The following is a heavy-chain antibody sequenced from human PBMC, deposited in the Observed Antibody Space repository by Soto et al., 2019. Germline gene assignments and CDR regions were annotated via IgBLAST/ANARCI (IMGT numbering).Heavy chain of an antibody. J-gene: IGHJ3*02. CDR2: IYYSGST. D-gene: IGHD4-17*01. CDR1: GGSISSYY. Sequence: SETLSLTCTVSGGSISSYYWSWIRQPPGKGLEWIGYIYYSGSTNYNPSLKSRVTISVDTSKNQFSLKLSSVTAADTAVYYCARLLDYGDSKDAFDIWGQGTMVTV. V-gene: IGHV4-59*08. CDR3: ARLLDYGDSKDAFDI.